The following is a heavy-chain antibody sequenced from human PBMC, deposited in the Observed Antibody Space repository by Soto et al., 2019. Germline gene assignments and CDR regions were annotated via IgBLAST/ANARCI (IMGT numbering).Heavy chain of an antibody. J-gene: IGHJ3*01. CDR2: ISGGGGST. Sequence: EVQLLESGGGLVQPRGSLRLSCAASGFTFNTYAMNWVRQVPGKGLEWGASISGGGGSTYYADSVKGRFTISRDTSKNTLYLQMNSLSAEDTAVYYCAKGFIVVVTAIRPDDNFDVWGQGTMVTVSS. D-gene: IGHD2-21*02. CDR1: GFTFNTYA. CDR3: AKGFIVVVTAIRPDDNFDV. V-gene: IGHV3-23*01.